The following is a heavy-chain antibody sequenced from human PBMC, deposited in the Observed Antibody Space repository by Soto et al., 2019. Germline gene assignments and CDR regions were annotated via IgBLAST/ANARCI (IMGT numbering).Heavy chain of an antibody. D-gene: IGHD3-10*01. J-gene: IGHJ3*02. CDR2: IYPGDSDT. CDR1: GYSFSTYW. V-gene: IGHV5-51*01. Sequence: PGESLKISCTCSGYSFSTYWIAWVRQMPGKGLEWMGIIYPGDSDTRYSPSFQGQVTISADKSSSTAYLQLSSLKASDTAMYYCASGGAPGAFDIWGQGTMVTVSS. CDR3: ASGGAPGAFDI.